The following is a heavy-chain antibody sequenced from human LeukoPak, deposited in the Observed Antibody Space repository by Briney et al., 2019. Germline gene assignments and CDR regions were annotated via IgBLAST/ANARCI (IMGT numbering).Heavy chain of an antibody. CDR3: ARDRRFGEGEPFDP. V-gene: IGHV1-18*01. Sequence: ASVTVSCKASGYTFTSYGISWVRQAPGQGLEWMGWISAYNSNTNYAQKLQGRVTMTTDTSTSTAYMELRSLRSDDTAVYYCARDRRFGEGEPFDPWGQGTLVTVSS. J-gene: IGHJ5*02. D-gene: IGHD3-10*01. CDR1: GYTFTSYG. CDR2: ISAYNSNT.